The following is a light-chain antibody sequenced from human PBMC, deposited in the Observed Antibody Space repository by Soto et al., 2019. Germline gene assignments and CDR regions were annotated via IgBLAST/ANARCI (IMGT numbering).Light chain of an antibody. CDR1: QSISSW. J-gene: IGKJ1*01. CDR2: RAS. CDR3: QQYNSYSRT. Sequence: DIQMTQSPSTLFASVGDRVTITCRASQSISSWLAWYQQKPGKAPKLLVYRASSLESGVPSRFSGSGSGTEFTLTISSLQPDDFATYYCQQYNSYSRTFGQGTTVEIK. V-gene: IGKV1-5*03.